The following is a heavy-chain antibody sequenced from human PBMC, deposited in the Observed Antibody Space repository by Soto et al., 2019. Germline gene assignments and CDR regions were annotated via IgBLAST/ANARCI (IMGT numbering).Heavy chain of an antibody. J-gene: IGHJ4*02. Sequence: RASVKVSCKVSGYTLTELSMHWVRQAPGKGLEWMGGFDPEDGETIYAQKFQGRVTMTEDTSTDTAYMELSSLRSEDTAVYYCATDRITMVRGVIITALPFDYWGQGTLVTVSS. CDR1: GYTLTELS. CDR2: FDPEDGET. CDR3: ATDRITMVRGVIITALPFDY. D-gene: IGHD3-10*01. V-gene: IGHV1-24*01.